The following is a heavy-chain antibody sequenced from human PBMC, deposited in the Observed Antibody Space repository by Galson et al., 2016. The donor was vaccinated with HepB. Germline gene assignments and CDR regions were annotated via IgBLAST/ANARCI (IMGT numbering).Heavy chain of an antibody. D-gene: IGHD5-18*01. Sequence: SLRLSCAASGFTFSTYNMNWVRQAPGKGLEWVSSISRGSGYIYYADSVKGRFTISRDNAKNSLYLQMNSLRAEDTAVYYCCVGTAMDYVFEYWGQGTLVTVSS. CDR1: GFTFSTYN. V-gene: IGHV3-21*01. J-gene: IGHJ4*02. CDR2: ISRGSGYI. CDR3: CVGTAMDYVFEY.